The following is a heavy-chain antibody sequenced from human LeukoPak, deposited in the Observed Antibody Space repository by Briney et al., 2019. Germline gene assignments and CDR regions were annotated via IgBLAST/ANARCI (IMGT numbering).Heavy chain of an antibody. D-gene: IGHD1-26*01. CDR2: ISWNSGSI. Sequence: AGGSLRLSCAASGFTFDDYAMHWVRQAPGKGLEWVSGISWNSGSIGYADSVKGRFTIPRDNAKNSLYLQMNSLRAEDTALYYCANIGPSDYWGQGTLVTVSS. CDR3: ANIGPSDY. J-gene: IGHJ4*02. V-gene: IGHV3-9*01. CDR1: GFTFDDYA.